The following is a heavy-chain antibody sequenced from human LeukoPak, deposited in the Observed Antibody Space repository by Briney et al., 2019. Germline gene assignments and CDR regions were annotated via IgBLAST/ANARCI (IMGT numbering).Heavy chain of an antibody. CDR2: ISSSSSYI. V-gene: IGHV3-21*01. CDR3: ARDRTYYDSSGYYSDYFDY. Sequence: GGSLRLSCVASGFTFSSYSINWVRQAPGKGLEWASSISSSSSYIYYADSVKGRFIISRDNAKNSLYLQMNSLRAEDTAVYYCARDRTYYDSSGYYSDYFDYWGQGTLVTVSS. CDR1: GFTFSSYS. J-gene: IGHJ4*02. D-gene: IGHD3-22*01.